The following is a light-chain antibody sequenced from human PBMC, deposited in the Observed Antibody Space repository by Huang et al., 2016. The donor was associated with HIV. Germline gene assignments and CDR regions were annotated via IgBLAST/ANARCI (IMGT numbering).Light chain of an antibody. Sequence: DIQMTQSPSSLSASVGDRVTITCRASQSISAYLNWYQQKPGKAPKLLIYGASTLQSGVASRFSGSGSGTDCTLTINSLQPEDFATYYCQKSYTTLLTFGGGTKVEI. CDR1: QSISAY. CDR3: QKSYTTLLT. CDR2: GAS. V-gene: IGKV1-39*01. J-gene: IGKJ4*01.